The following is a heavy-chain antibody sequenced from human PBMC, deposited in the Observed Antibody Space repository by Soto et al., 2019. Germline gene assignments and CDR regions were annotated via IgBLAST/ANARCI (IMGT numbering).Heavy chain of an antibody. Sequence: RASVKVSCKASGGTFSSYAISWVRQAPGQGLAWMGGIIPIFGTANYAQKFQGRVTITADKSTSTANMELSSLKSEDTAVYYCASEDGVVVPAASSRGYYYYGMDVWGQGTTVTVSS. V-gene: IGHV1-69*06. CDR1: GGTFSSYA. CDR3: ASEDGVVVPAASSRGYYYYGMDV. CDR2: IIPIFGTA. D-gene: IGHD2-2*01. J-gene: IGHJ6*02.